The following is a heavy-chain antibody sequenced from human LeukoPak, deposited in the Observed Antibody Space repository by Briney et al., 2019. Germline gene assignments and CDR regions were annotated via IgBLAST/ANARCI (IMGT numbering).Heavy chain of an antibody. J-gene: IGHJ4*02. CDR2: FSGSGAYT. CDR1: GFTFSTYA. V-gene: IGHV3-23*01. D-gene: IGHD6-19*01. CDR3: ARIAVDGGVDY. Sequence: GGSLRLSCAASGFTFSTYAMNWVRQAPGKGLEWVSGFSGSGAYTYYAYSVKGRFTISRDNSKNTLYLQMNSLRAEDTAVYYCARIAVDGGVDYWGQGTLVTVSS.